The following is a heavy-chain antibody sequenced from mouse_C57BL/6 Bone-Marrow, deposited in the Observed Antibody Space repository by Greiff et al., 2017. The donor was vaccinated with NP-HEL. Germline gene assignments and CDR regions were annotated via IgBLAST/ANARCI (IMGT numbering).Heavy chain of an antibody. D-gene: IGHD1-1*01. J-gene: IGHJ2*01. V-gene: IGHV1-82*01. CDR3: ARSRDGGDY. CDR1: GYAFSSSW. Sequence: VQLQQSGPELVKPGASVKISCKASGYAFSSSWMNWVKQRPGKGLEWIGRIYPGDGDTNYNGKFKGKATLTADKSSSTAYMQLSSLTSEDAAVYFCARSRDGGDYWGQGTTLTVSS. CDR2: IYPGDGDT.